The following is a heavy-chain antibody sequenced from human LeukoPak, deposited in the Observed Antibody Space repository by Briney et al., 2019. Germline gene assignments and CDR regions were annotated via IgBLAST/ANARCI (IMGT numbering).Heavy chain of an antibody. J-gene: IGHJ4*02. CDR2: INHSGST. D-gene: IGHD3-16*01. CDR1: GGSFSGYY. V-gene: IGHV4-34*01. Sequence: SETLSLTCAVHGGSFSGYYWSWIRQPPGKGLEWIGEINHSGSTNYNPSLKSRVTISVDTSKNQFSLKLSSVTAADTAVYYCARGGRYDYVWGSYSDSLSLDYWGQGTLVTVSS. CDR3: ARGGRYDYVWGSYSDSLSLDY.